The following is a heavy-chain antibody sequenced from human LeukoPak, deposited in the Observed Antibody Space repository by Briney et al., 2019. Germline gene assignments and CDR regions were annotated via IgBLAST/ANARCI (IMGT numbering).Heavy chain of an antibody. J-gene: IGHJ3*02. CDR1: GGTFSSYA. D-gene: IGHD2-15*01. CDR3: ARDGNCSGGSCPDAFDI. Sequence: ASVKVSCKASGGTFSSYAISWVRQAPGQGLEWMGGIIPIFGTANYAQKFQGRVTITADESTSIAYMELSSLRSEDTAVYYCARDGNCSGGSCPDAFDIWGQGTMVTVSS. V-gene: IGHV1-69*13. CDR2: IIPIFGTA.